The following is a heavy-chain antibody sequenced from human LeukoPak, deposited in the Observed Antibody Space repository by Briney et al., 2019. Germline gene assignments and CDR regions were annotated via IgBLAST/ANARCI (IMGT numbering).Heavy chain of an antibody. Sequence: GGSLRLSCAASGSKFSDHYIDWVRQAPGKGLEWVGRSRNKASSYTTEYAASVEGRFTISRDVSESSLYLQMNSLRAENAAVYYCGRIAIPAINGMDVWGQGTTVTVSS. D-gene: IGHD2-2*02. CDR1: GSKFSDHY. J-gene: IGHJ6*02. CDR2: SRNKASSYTT. CDR3: GRIAIPAINGMDV. V-gene: IGHV3-72*01.